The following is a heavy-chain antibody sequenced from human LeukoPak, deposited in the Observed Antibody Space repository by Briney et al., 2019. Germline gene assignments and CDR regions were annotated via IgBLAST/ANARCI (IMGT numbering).Heavy chain of an antibody. J-gene: IGHJ3*02. CDR1: GFTVSSNH. CDR3: ARESQDYYDSSGYYYKAFDI. D-gene: IGHD3-22*01. Sequence: GSLRLSCAASGFTVSSNHMSWVRQPPGKGLEWIGEIYHSGSTNYNPSLKSRVTISVDKSKNQFSLKLSSVTAADTAVYYCARESQDYYDSSGYYYKAFDIWGQGTMVTVSS. CDR2: IYHSGST. V-gene: IGHV4-4*02.